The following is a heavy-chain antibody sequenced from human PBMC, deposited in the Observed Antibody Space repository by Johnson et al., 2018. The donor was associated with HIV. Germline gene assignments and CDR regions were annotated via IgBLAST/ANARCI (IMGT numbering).Heavy chain of an antibody. Sequence: RSLRLSCAASGFTFSSYAMHWVRQAPGKGLEWVAIIYYDGTNKYYADSVKGRFTISRDNSKNTLSLQMISLIAEDTAMYYCAKARSLLDYGGFDAFDIWGQGTLVIVSS. D-gene: IGHD4-23*01. V-gene: IGHV3-33*06. CDR2: IYYDGTNK. CDR1: GFTFSSYA. J-gene: IGHJ3*02. CDR3: AKARSLLDYGGFDAFDI.